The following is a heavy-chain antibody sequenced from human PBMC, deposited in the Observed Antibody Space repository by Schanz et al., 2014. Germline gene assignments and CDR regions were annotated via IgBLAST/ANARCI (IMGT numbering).Heavy chain of an antibody. CDR2: IGYDGSEK. Sequence: VQLVESGGGLVKPGESLRLSCAASGFIFSAYTMNWVRQPPGKGLEWVANIGYDGSEKYYVDSVKGRFTISRDNSKNTLYLQMNSLRAEDTAVYFCAKESEIVVVVGTSMSGDFHHWGQGTLVTVSS. CDR1: GFIFSAYT. J-gene: IGHJ1*01. D-gene: IGHD2-15*01. CDR3: AKESEIVVVVGTSMSGDFHH. V-gene: IGHV3-30*02.